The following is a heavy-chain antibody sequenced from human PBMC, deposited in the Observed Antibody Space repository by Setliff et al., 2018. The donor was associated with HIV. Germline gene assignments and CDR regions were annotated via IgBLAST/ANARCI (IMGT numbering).Heavy chain of an antibody. D-gene: IGHD5-12*01. Sequence: GGSLRLSCAASGFTFSDYYMSWIRQAPGEGLEWISYISRGGRTKYYADSVKGRFTISRDNAKNSLYLQMNSLRAEDTTIYYCARVPVMATITYWYFDLWGRGTLVTGLL. CDR2: ISRGGRTK. J-gene: IGHJ2*01. CDR3: ARVPVMATITYWYFDL. CDR1: GFTFSDYY. V-gene: IGHV3-11*04.